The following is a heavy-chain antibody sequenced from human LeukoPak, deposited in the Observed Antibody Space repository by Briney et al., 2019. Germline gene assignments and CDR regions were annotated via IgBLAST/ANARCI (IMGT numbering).Heavy chain of an antibody. J-gene: IGHJ4*02. CDR3: AKEPRGYFDY. D-gene: IGHD5-24*01. V-gene: IGHV3-23*01. Sequence: PGGSLRLSCAASGFTISSYAMSWVRQAPGKGLEWVSAIGSRGSTYYTDSVKGRFTISRDNSKNTLYLQMNSLRAEDSAVYYCAKEPRGYFDYWGQGTLVTVSS. CDR1: GFTISSYA. CDR2: IGSRGST.